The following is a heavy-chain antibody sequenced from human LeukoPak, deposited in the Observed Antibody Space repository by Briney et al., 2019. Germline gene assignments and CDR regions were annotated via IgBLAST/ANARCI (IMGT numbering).Heavy chain of an antibody. CDR2: ISGNGATT. CDR1: GFSFSGDY. J-gene: IGHJ6*02. Sequence: PGGSLRLSCAASGFSFSGDYIHWVRQAPGKGLEYVSAISGNGATTHYTNSVKGRFTISRDNSKNTVYLQMGSLSTEDTAVYYCARDTHREQDIWGQGTTVTVSS. CDR3: ARDTHREQDI. V-gene: IGHV3-64*01.